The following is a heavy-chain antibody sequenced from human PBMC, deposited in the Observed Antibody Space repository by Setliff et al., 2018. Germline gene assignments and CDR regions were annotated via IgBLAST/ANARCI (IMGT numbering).Heavy chain of an antibody. D-gene: IGHD6-19*01. J-gene: IGHJ5*02. V-gene: IGHV4-61*02. CDR3: AVDHVTNIAESGYGYTRIDP. CDR1: GGSITDENSW. CDR2: IYIRGGT. Sequence: PSETLSLTCTVSGGSITDENSWWAWIRQPAGKRPEWLGLIYIRGGTDYNPSLKSRVTISLDTSRNQFSLNLTSVTAAGTAVYYCAVDHVTNIAESGYGYTRIDPWGQGIPVTVSS.